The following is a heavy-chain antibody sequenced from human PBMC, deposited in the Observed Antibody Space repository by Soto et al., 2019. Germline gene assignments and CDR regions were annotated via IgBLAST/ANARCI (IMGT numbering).Heavy chain of an antibody. D-gene: IGHD4-4*01. CDR1: GGSFSGYY. V-gene: IGHV4-34*01. J-gene: IGHJ4*02. CDR2: INHSGST. CDR3: ARGIPVTTGGDFDY. Sequence: SETLSLTCAVYGGSFSGYYWSWIRQPPGKGLEWIGEINHSGSTNYNPSLKSRATISVDTSKNQFSLKLSSVTAADTAVYYCARGIPVTTGGDFDYWGQGTLVTVSS.